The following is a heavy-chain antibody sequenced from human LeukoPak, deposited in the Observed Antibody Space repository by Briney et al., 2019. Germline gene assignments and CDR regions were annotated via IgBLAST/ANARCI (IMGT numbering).Heavy chain of an antibody. Sequence: AGGSLRLSCAASGFTFSSYAMHWVRQAPGKGLEWVAVISYDGSNKYYADSVKGRFTISRDNSKNTLYLQMNSLRAEDTAVYYCARDSQRNYYPDYWGQGTLVIVSS. CDR3: ARDSQRNYYPDY. D-gene: IGHD1-7*01. CDR1: GFTFSSYA. J-gene: IGHJ4*02. V-gene: IGHV3-30*04. CDR2: ISYDGSNK.